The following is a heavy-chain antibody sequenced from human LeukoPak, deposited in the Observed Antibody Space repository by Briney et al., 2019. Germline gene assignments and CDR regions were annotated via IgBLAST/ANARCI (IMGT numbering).Heavy chain of an antibody. J-gene: IGHJ4*02. CDR3: ARRYSSGWYYFDY. Sequence: SVKVSCKASGGTFSSYAISWVRQAPGQGLEWMGRIIPILGIANYAQKFQGRVTITADKSTSTAYMELSSPRSEDTAVYYCARRYSSGWYYFDYWGQGTLVTVSS. CDR1: GGTFSSYA. D-gene: IGHD6-19*01. CDR2: IIPILGIA. V-gene: IGHV1-69*04.